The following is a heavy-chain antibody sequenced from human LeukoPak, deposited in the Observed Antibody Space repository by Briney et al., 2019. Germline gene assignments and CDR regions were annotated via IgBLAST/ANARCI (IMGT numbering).Heavy chain of an antibody. V-gene: IGHV1-2*02. CDR3: ARSWGDSSGHYTHLDF. D-gene: IGHD3-22*01. Sequence: ASVKVSCKASGYTLTDYYVQWVRQTPGQGLEWVGWINPKSGGTNYAQNFQGRVTMTRDTSINTAHMALTRLRSDDMAVYYCARSWGDSSGHYTHLDFWGQGTLVTVSS. J-gene: IGHJ4*02. CDR1: GYTLTDYY. CDR2: INPKSGGT.